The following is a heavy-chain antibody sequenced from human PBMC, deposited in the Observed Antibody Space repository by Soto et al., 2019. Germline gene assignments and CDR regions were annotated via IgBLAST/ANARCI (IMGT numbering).Heavy chain of an antibody. D-gene: IGHD4-17*01. V-gene: IGHV3-48*02. J-gene: IGHJ4*02. CDR3: ARGAGYGDYGGY. CDR2: ISCSGTTI. CDR1: GFSLRGYS. Sequence: EVQLVESGGGFVQPGGSLRLSCAASGFSLRGYSMIWVRQAPGKGLEWVSYISCSGTTIYYADSVKGRFTISRDNAKNSVYLQMNSLGDEDTAVYYCARGAGYGDYGGYWGQGTLVTVCS.